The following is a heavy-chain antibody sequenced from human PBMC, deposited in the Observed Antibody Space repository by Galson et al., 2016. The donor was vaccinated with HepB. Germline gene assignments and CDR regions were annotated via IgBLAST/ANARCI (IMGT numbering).Heavy chain of an antibody. CDR3: ARARLTIFGVISAYYYAMDV. D-gene: IGHD3-3*01. J-gene: IGHJ6*02. V-gene: IGHV1-69*01. Sequence: SCKASGGTFSSYAISWVRQAPGQGLEWMGGIIPIFATANYAQKFQGRVTITADESTSTTSMELSSLKSDDTAVYYCARARLTIFGVISAYYYAMDVWGQGTTVTVSS. CDR1: GGTFSSYA. CDR2: IIPIFATA.